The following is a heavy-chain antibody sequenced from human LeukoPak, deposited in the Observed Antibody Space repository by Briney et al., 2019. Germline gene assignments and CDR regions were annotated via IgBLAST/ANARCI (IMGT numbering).Heavy chain of an antibody. CDR2: ISPGGGPT. CDR3: AKSITMVRGPLDAFDI. J-gene: IGHJ3*02. D-gene: IGHD3-10*01. V-gene: IGHV3-23*01. CDR1: GFPFSSHG. Sequence: GGSLRLSCAGSGFPFSSHGMNWVRLAPGKGLEWVSGISPGGGPTYYADSVKGRFTISRDNSKNTLYLQMNSLRAEDTAVYYCAKSITMVRGPLDAFDIWGQGTMVTVSS.